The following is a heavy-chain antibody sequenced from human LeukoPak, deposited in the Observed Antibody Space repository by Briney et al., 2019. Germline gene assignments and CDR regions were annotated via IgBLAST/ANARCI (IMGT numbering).Heavy chain of an antibody. CDR2: ISAGGDLT. D-gene: IGHD1-26*01. CDR1: RFSFSAYP. CDR3: AKSLLTTASGTGRAFDL. V-gene: IGHV3-23*01. Sequence: GGSLRLSCAASRFSFSAYPMGWVRRAPGRGLEWVSGISAGGDLTFHADPVKGRFTISRDNSKNTLYLQMNSLRADDTAEYYCAKSLLTTASGTGRAFDLWGQGTMVTVSS. J-gene: IGHJ3*01.